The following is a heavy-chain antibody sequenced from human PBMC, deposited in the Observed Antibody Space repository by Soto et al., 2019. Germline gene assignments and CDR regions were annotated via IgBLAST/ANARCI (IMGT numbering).Heavy chain of an antibody. CDR1: GYSFRTYG. J-gene: IGHJ4*02. CDR2: ISADIVNP. CDR3: AREDRGQEY. Sequence: QVHLVQSGAEVKKPGASVTVSCKTSGYSFRTYGITWVRQAPGQGLEWMGWISADIVNPIYAQKVQGRVIMTTDTSTSTAYMELRSLRFDDTAVYYCAREDRGQEYWGQGTLVSVSS. V-gene: IGHV1-18*04. D-gene: IGHD3-10*01.